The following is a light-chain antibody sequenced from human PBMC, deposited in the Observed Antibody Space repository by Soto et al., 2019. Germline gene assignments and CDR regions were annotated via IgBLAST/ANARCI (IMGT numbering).Light chain of an antibody. V-gene: IGKV3-20*01. CDR2: GAS. CDR1: QSVSSNY. Sequence: ELVLTQSPGTLSLSPGERATLSCRASQSVSSNYLAWYQQKPGQAPRLLIYGASSRATGIPDRFSGSGSGTDFTLTINRLEPEDFAVFYCQQYGTSPVTFGQGTKV. CDR3: QQYGTSPVT. J-gene: IGKJ1*01.